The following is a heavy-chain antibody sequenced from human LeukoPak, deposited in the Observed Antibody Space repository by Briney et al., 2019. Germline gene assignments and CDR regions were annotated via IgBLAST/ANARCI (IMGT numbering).Heavy chain of an antibody. CDR1: GGSISSGDYY. CDR3: ARVALELLPNWFDP. V-gene: IGHV4-30-4*01. Sequence: PSETLSLTCTVSGGSISSGDYYWSWIRQPPGKGLEWIGYIYYSGSTYYNPSLKSRVTISVDTSKNQFSLKLSSVTAADTAVYCCARVALELLPNWFDPWGQGTLVTVSS. CDR2: IYYSGST. D-gene: IGHD1-26*01. J-gene: IGHJ5*02.